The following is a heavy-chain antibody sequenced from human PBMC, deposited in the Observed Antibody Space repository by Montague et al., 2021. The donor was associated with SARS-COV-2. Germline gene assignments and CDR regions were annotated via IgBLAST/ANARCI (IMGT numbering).Heavy chain of an antibody. CDR2: SRYGGTS. J-gene: IGHJ2*01. D-gene: IGHD1-1*01. Sequence: SETLSLTCTVSSGSISNDIYYWVWIRQPPGKGPEWIGGSRYGGTSYYNPSLKSRVTISIDTSKNQCSLKMTAVTAADTAVYFCARQDIQLRFDLWGRGTLVTVSS. CDR3: ARQDIQLRFDL. V-gene: IGHV4-39*01. CDR1: SGSISNDIYY.